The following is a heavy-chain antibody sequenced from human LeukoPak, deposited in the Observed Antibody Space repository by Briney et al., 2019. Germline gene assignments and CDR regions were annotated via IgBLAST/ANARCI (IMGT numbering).Heavy chain of an antibody. Sequence: PGGSLRLSCAASGFTFSSYGMHWVRQAPGKGLEWVAFIRYDGSNKYYADSVKGRFTISRDNSKNTLYLQMNSLRAEDTAVYYCAKDRRQLVRGVIGLFDYWGQGTLVIVSS. CDR1: GFTFSSYG. V-gene: IGHV3-30*02. D-gene: IGHD3-10*01. CDR2: IRYDGSNK. J-gene: IGHJ4*02. CDR3: AKDRRQLVRGVIGLFDY.